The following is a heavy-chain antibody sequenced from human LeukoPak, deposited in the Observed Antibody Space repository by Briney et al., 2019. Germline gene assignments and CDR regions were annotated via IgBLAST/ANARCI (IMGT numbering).Heavy chain of an antibody. CDR2: IYTSGST. V-gene: IGHV4-61*02. Sequence: SETLSLTCTVSGGSISSGSYYWSWIRQPAGKGLEWIGRIYTSGSTNYNPSLKSRVTISVDTSKNQFSLKLSSVTAADTAVYYCARDRRYDFWSGEWEGHYYYMDAWGKGTTVTVSS. CDR3: ARDRRYDFWSGEWEGHYYYMDA. CDR1: GGSISSGSYY. D-gene: IGHD3-3*01. J-gene: IGHJ6*03.